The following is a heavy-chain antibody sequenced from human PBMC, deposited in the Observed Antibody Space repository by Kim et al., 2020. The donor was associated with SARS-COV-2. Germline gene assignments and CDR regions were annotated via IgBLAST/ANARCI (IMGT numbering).Heavy chain of an antibody. CDR1: GFTFSSYS. J-gene: IGHJ6*02. V-gene: IGHV3-21*01. CDR3: ARDGSTEQLWSPNYYYGMDV. CDR2: ISSSSSYI. Sequence: GGSLRLSCAASGFTFSSYSMNWVRQAPGKGLEWVSSISSSSSYIYYADSVKGRFTISRDNAKNSLYLQMNSLRAEDTAVYYCARDGSTEQLWSPNYYYGMDVWGQGTTVTVSS. D-gene: IGHD5-18*01.